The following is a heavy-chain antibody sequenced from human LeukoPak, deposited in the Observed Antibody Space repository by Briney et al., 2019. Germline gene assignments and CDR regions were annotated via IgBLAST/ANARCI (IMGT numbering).Heavy chain of an antibody. CDR2: IYTSGST. V-gene: IGHV4-4*07. J-gene: IGHJ3*02. CDR3: HIVVVPAATSAFDI. Sequence: PSETLSLTCTVSGGSISSYYWSWIRQPAGKGLEWIGRIYTSGSTSYNPSLKSRVTMSVDTSKNQFSLKLSSLTAADTAVYYCHIVVVPAATSAFDIWGQGTMVTVSS. D-gene: IGHD2-2*01. CDR1: GGSISSYY.